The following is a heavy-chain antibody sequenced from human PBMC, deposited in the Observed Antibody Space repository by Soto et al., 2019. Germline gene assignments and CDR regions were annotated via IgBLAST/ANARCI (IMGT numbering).Heavy chain of an antibody. CDR3: ARDSHGVVPAAYYYGMDV. CDR2: INPNSGGT. Sequence: ASVKVSCKASGYTFTGYYMHWVRQAPGQGLEWMGWINPNSGGTNYAQKFQGWVTMTRDTSISTAYMELSRLRSDDTAVYYCARDSHGVVPAAYYYGMDVWGQGTTVTVSS. D-gene: IGHD2-2*01. J-gene: IGHJ6*02. V-gene: IGHV1-2*04. CDR1: GYTFTGYY.